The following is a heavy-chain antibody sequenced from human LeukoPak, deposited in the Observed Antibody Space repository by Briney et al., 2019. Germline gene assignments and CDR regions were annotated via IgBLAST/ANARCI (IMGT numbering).Heavy chain of an antibody. CDR1: GGTFSSYA. D-gene: IGHD6-19*01. J-gene: IGHJ4*02. V-gene: IGHV1-69*01. Sequence: ASVTVSCKASGGTFSSYAISWVRQAPGQGLEWMGGIIPIFGTANYAQKFQGRVTITADESTSTAYMELSSLRSEDTAVYYCAIMEYSSGWYPGGDYWGQGTLSPSPQ. CDR3: AIMEYSSGWYPGGDY. CDR2: IIPIFGTA.